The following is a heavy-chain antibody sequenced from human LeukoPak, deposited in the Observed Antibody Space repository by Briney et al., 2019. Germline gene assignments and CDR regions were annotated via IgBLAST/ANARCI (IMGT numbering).Heavy chain of an antibody. CDR1: GFTFDEYA. Sequence: GGSLRLSCAASGFTFDEYAMHWVRQAPGKGLEWVSGISYSSGSIGYVDSVKGRFTISRDNAKNSLYLQINSLRAEDTAVYYCSRDPRVLDYWGQGTLVTVSS. CDR2: ISYSSGSI. CDR3: SRDPRVLDY. V-gene: IGHV3-9*01. J-gene: IGHJ4*02.